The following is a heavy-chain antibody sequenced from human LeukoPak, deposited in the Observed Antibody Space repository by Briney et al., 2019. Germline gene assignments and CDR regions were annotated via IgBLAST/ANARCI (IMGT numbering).Heavy chain of an antibody. D-gene: IGHD4-23*01. J-gene: IGHJ3*02. CDR1: GFTFNSYW. CDR2: INPDGSWT. CDR3: VKVVSPATVVNPFDI. V-gene: IGHV3-74*01. Sequence: PGGSLRLSCAASGFTFNSYWMVWFRQAPGKGLVWVSCINPDGSWTLHADSVKGRFTISRDNSKNTLYLQMSSLRAEDTAVYFCVKVVSPATVVNPFDIWGQGTMVTVSS.